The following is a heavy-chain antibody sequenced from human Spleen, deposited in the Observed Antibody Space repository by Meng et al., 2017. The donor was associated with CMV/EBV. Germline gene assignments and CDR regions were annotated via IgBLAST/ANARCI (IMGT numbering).Heavy chain of an antibody. CDR3: ARGGCGGDCYFWYFDL. CDR2: IYSGGAT. Sequence: GESLKISCAASGFTFSSYNMNWVRQAPGKGLEWVSVIYSGGATYYADSVKGRFAISRDNSKNTVFLQMNSLRAEDTAVYYCARGGCGGDCYFWYFDLWGRGTLVTVSS. CDR1: GFTFSSYN. J-gene: IGHJ2*01. D-gene: IGHD2-21*01. V-gene: IGHV3-53*05.